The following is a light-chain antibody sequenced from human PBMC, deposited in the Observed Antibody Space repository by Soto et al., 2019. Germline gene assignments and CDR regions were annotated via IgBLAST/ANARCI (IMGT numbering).Light chain of an antibody. J-gene: IGKJ2*01. Sequence: VLTQSPAALSVSPGERATLSCRASQSITTNLAWYQQKPGQAPSLLIYVASIRATDFLARLSGSGSGTGFTLTINSLQSENFPFYYCQQYNHWPPIYTFGQGNRLEI. CDR2: VAS. V-gene: IGKV3D-15*01. CDR1: QSITTN. CDR3: QQYNHWPPIYT.